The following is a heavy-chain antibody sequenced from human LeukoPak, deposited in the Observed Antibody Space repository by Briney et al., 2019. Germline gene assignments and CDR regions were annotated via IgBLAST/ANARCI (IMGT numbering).Heavy chain of an antibody. CDR2: IKHDGSEK. CDR1: GFTFSSYW. Sequence: GGSLRLSCAASGFTFSSYWMTWVRQPPGKGLEWVANIKHDGSEKNYMDSVKGRFTISRDNAKNSLYLQMNSLRGDDTAVYYCARVGGTSWGDYWGQGSLVTVSS. CDR3: ARVGGTSWGDY. J-gene: IGHJ4*02. V-gene: IGHV3-7*03. D-gene: IGHD1-14*01.